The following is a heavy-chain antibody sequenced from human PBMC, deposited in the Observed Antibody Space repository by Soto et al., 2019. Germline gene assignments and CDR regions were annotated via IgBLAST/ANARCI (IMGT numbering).Heavy chain of an antibody. V-gene: IGHV4-31*03. CDR3: ARAAAAGTIADF. Sequence: SETLSLTCTVSGGSISSGDYYWSWIRQHPGRGLEWIGYIYYSGRTYYNPSLKSRVTISADTSKNQFSLKLSSVTAADTAVYYCARAAAAGTIADFWGQGTLVTVSS. CDR1: GGSISSGDYY. J-gene: IGHJ4*02. D-gene: IGHD6-13*01. CDR2: IYYSGRT.